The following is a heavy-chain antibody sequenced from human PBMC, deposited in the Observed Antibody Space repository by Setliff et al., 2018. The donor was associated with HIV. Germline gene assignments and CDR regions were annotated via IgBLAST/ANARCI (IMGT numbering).Heavy chain of an antibody. CDR1: GYSISSGCY. Sequence: SETLSLTCAVSGYSISSGCYWGWIRQPPGKGLEWIGSMCHTGSTYYSPSLKSRVTISVDTSKNQFSLKLSSVTAADTAVYYCARHSGGSFYNFWSGDYYYYGMDVWGQGTTVTVSS. J-gene: IGHJ6*02. V-gene: IGHV4-38-2*01. CDR2: MCHTGST. D-gene: IGHD3-3*01. CDR3: ARHSGGSFYNFWSGDYYYYGMDV.